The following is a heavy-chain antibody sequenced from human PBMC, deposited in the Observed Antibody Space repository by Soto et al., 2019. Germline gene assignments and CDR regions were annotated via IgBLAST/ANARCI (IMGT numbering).Heavy chain of an antibody. V-gene: IGHV3-30*18. D-gene: IGHD3-10*01. J-gene: IGHJ4*02. CDR3: ANNMVRGTWYFDY. CDR2: TSSDGGYK. CDR1: GFTFSAYG. Sequence: QVQLVESGGGVVQPGRSLRLSCAASGFTFSAYGMHWVRQAPGKGLEWVAATSSDGGYKYYTDSVKGRFTISRDNSKNALYLQMNGLRAEDTAVYFCANNMVRGTWYFDYWGQGTLVTVSS.